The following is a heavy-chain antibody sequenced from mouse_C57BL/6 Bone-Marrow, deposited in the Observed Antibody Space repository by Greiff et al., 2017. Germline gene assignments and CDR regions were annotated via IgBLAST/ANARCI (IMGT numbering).Heavy chain of an antibody. CDR2: ISSGSSTI. D-gene: IGHD3-2*02. Sequence: EVKLVESGGGLVQPGGSRKLSCAASGFTFSSFGMHWVRQAPEKGLEWVAYISSGSSTIYYADTVKGRFTISRDNPKNTLFLQMTSLRSEDTAMYYCARWAGRGAMDYWGQGTSVTVPS. CDR1: GFTFSSFG. J-gene: IGHJ4*01. V-gene: IGHV5-17*02. CDR3: ARWAGRGAMDY.